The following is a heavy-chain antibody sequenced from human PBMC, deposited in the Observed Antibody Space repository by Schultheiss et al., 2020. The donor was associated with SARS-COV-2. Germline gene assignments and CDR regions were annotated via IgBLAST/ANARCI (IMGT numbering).Heavy chain of an antibody. D-gene: IGHD4-17*01. Sequence: SETLSLTCTVSGGSISSGGYYWSWIRQHPGKGLEWIGYIYYSGSTYYNPSLKSRVTISVDTSKNQFSLKLSSVTAADTAVYYCARNGAFNDYGDYLPYFDYWGQGTLVTVSS. J-gene: IGHJ4*02. V-gene: IGHV4-30-4*08. CDR1: GGSISSGGYY. CDR2: IYYSGST. CDR3: ARNGAFNDYGDYLPYFDY.